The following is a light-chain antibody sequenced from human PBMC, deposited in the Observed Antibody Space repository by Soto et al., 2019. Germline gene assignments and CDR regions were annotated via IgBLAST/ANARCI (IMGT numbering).Light chain of an antibody. CDR3: QQYGDLPFT. J-gene: IGKJ3*01. V-gene: IGKV1-33*01. CDR2: DAY. Sequence: DIQMTQSPSSLSASIGDRVTITCQASQGISNSLNWFHHTPGKAPKLLIYDAYNLETGVPPRFSGGGSGTEFTFTISRLQPEDIGTYYCQQYGDLPFTFGPGTKVAIK. CDR1: QGISNS.